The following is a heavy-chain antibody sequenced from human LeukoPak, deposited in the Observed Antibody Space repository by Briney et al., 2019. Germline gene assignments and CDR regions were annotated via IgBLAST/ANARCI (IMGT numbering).Heavy chain of an antibody. Sequence: GGTLRLSCATSGFTFSSYGMSWVRQAPGKGLEWVSSIDYDGGSGHYADSVKGRFTISRDNSNNTLFLHLNSLRGEDTAVYYCTRNSGWYGLSWGQGTLVTVSS. CDR2: IDYDGGSG. J-gene: IGHJ1*01. D-gene: IGHD6-19*01. CDR1: GFTFSSYG. V-gene: IGHV3-23*01. CDR3: TRNSGWYGLS.